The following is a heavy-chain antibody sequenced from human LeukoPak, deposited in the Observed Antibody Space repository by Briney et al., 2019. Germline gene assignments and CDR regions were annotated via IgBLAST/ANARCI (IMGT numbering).Heavy chain of an antibody. CDR3: AKNRDSSDYPRDFDY. V-gene: IGHV3-23*01. D-gene: IGHD6-19*01. J-gene: IGHJ4*02. CDR2: ISSSGGTT. Sequence: GGSLRLSCAASGFTFSSSAMSWVRQAPGKGLEWVSAISSSGGTTYYADSVKGRFTISRDNSKNTLYLQMNSLRTEDTAVYYCAKNRDSSDYPRDFDYWGQGTLVTVSS. CDR1: GFTFSSSA.